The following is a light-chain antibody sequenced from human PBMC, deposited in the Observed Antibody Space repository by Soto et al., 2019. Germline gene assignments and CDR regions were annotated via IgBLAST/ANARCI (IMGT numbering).Light chain of an antibody. Sequence: QSVLTQPPSASGTPGQRGTISCSGSGSSIGTNTVNWYRQLPGTAPKLLIYGNNQRPSGVPDRFSGSKSGTSASLAISGLQSEDEAEYYCAAWDGSLNKVLFGGGTKVTVL. CDR3: AAWDGSLNKVL. CDR1: GSSIGTNT. V-gene: IGLV1-44*01. CDR2: GNN. J-gene: IGLJ2*01.